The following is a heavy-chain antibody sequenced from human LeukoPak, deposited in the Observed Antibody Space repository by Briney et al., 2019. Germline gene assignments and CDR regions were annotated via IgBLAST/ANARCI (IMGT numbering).Heavy chain of an antibody. Sequence: ASVKVSRKASGGTFSSYAISWVRQAPGQGLEWMGGIIPIFGTANYAQKFQGRVTITADESTSTAYMELSSLRSEDTAVYYCAIGAYCGGDCYSWFDPWGQGTLVTVSS. CDR1: GGTFSSYA. CDR3: AIGAYCGGDCYSWFDP. V-gene: IGHV1-69*13. J-gene: IGHJ5*02. D-gene: IGHD2-21*02. CDR2: IIPIFGTA.